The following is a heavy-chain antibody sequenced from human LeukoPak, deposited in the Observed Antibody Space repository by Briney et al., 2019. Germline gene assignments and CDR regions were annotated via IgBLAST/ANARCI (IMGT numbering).Heavy chain of an antibody. Sequence: PGGSLRLSCAASGFTFSSYAMHWVRQAPGKGLEWVAVISYDGSNKYYADSVKGRFTISRDNSKNTLYLQMNSLRAEDTAVYYCARELYYDLAYFDYWGQGTLVTVSS. CDR3: ARELYYDLAYFDY. D-gene: IGHD3-3*01. V-gene: IGHV3-30-3*01. CDR2: ISYDGSNK. J-gene: IGHJ4*02. CDR1: GFTFSSYA.